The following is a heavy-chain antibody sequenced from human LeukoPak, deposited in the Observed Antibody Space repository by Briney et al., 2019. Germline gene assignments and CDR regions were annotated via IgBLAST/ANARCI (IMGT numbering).Heavy chain of an antibody. CDR1: GFTFSSYT. D-gene: IGHD7-27*01. J-gene: IGHJ4*02. Sequence: GGSLRLSCAASGFTFSSYTMSWVRKAPGKGLGGVSTITTSDGNTYYADSVKGRFTVSRDNSKNTLFLQMNSLRAEDTAVYYCAKDGGLWVSAHWGDSWGRGTLVTVSS. CDR2: ITTSDGNT. CDR3: AKDGGLWVSAHWGDS. V-gene: IGHV3-23*01.